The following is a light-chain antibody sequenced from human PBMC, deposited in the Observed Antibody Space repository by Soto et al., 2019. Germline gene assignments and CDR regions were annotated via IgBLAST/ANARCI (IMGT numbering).Light chain of an antibody. CDR1: QSVSSN. CDR3: QQSYSTLT. J-gene: IGKJ4*01. Sequence: EMVMTQSPATLSVSPGERATLSCRASQSVSSNLAWHQQKPGQAPRLLIYGASARATGFPARFSASGSGTEFTLTISSLQSEDFATYYCQQSYSTLTFGGGTKVDIK. CDR2: GAS. V-gene: IGKV3-15*01.